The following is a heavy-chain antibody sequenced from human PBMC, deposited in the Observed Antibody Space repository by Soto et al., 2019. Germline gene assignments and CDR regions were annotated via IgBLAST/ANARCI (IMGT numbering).Heavy chain of an antibody. D-gene: IGHD3-10*01. Sequence: SETLSLTCAVYGGSFSGYYWSWIRQPPGKGLEWIGEINHSGGTNYNPSLKSRVTISVDTSKNQFSLKLSSVTAADTAVYYCARVGRTRGSVGNHINYYFYYYMDVWGKGTTVTVSS. CDR1: GGSFSGYY. V-gene: IGHV4-34*01. CDR3: ARVGRTRGSVGNHINYYFYYYMDV. CDR2: INHSGGT. J-gene: IGHJ6*03.